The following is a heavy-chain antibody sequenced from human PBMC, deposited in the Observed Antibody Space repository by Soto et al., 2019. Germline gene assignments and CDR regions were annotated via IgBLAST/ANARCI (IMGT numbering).Heavy chain of an antibody. Sequence: PVESLRLSCAASGFAFSSYGMHWVRQAPGKGLEWVAVISYDGSIIYYADSVKGRFTISRDNSKNTLYLQMNSLRAEDTAVYYCARPGRDLWSGRYYFDFWGQGTLVTVSS. CDR2: ISYDGSII. CDR1: GFAFSSYG. CDR3: ARPGRDLWSGRYYFDF. J-gene: IGHJ4*02. V-gene: IGHV3-30*03. D-gene: IGHD3-3*01.